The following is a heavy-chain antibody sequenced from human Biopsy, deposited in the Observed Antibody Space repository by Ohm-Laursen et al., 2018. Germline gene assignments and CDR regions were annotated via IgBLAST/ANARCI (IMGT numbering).Heavy chain of an antibody. J-gene: IGHJ4*02. CDR2: FAPENGKT. Sequence: ASVKVSCKVSGYTFNELSMHWVRQVPGKGLEWMGGFAPENGKTVYAQNLQARVSLTEDTSTDTAYMELRSLRSEDAAVYYCAADINVWNVNYWGQGTQVTVSS. V-gene: IGHV1-24*01. CDR3: AADINVWNVNY. D-gene: IGHD1-1*01. CDR1: GYTFNELS.